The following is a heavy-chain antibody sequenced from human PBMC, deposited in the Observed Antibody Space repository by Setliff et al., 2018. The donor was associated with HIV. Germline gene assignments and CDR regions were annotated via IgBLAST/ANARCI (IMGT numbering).Heavy chain of an antibody. CDR2: IYYSGST. D-gene: IGHD2-8*02. J-gene: IGHJ3*02. CDR3: ARTRGAGGPFDI. V-gene: IGHV4-31*03. CDR1: GGSFSSGGYY. Sequence: LSLTCTVSGGSFSSGGYYWSWIRQHPGKGLEWIGYIYYSGSTYNNPSLKSRITMSIDTSKNQFSLKLSPVTAADTAVYYCARTRGAGGPFDIWGQGTMVTVSS.